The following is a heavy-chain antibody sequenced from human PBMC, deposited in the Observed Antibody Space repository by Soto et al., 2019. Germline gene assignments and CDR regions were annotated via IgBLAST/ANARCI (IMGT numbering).Heavy chain of an antibody. V-gene: IGHV4-30-4*01. CDR1: GGSISSGDYY. J-gene: IGHJ6*02. D-gene: IGHD2-21*01. CDR2: SYYSVST. CDR3: ARATDSQRGPYGREV. Sequence: PAETRSLTCTVSGGSISSGDYYWSWIHQPPGKGLEWIGYSYYSVSTYYNPALKSRVTISVDTSKNQFSLKLSSVTAADTAVYYWARATDSQRGPYGREVWGQGTTVIISS.